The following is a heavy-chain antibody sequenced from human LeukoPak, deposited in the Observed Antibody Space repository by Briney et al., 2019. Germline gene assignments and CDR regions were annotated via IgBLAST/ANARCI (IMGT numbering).Heavy chain of an antibody. CDR3: ARLAQHRYYYDSSDFRYYFDH. CDR2: ISGYNGHT. Sequence: ASVKVSCKASGYTFTSYGISWVRQAPGQGLEWMGWISGYNGHTNYAQKLQGRVTMTTDTSTSTAYMELRSLRSDDTAVYYCARLAQHRYYYDSSDFRYYFDHWGQGTLVTVSS. D-gene: IGHD3-22*01. J-gene: IGHJ4*02. V-gene: IGHV1-18*01. CDR1: GYTFTSYG.